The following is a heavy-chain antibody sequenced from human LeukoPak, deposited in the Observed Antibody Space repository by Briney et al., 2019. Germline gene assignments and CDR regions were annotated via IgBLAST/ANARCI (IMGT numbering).Heavy chain of an antibody. Sequence: PSETLSLTCTVSGGSISSSSYYWGWIRQPPGKGLEWIGSIYYSGSTYYNPSLKSRVTISVDTSKNQFSLKLSSVTAADTAVYYCARVSGYCSGGSCSNWFDPWGQGTLVTVSS. J-gene: IGHJ5*02. D-gene: IGHD2-15*01. CDR1: GGSISSSSYY. CDR3: ARVSGYCSGGSCSNWFDP. V-gene: IGHV4-39*07. CDR2: IYYSGST.